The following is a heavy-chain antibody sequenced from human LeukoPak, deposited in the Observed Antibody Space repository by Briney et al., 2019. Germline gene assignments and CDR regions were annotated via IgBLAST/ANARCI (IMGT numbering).Heavy chain of an antibody. D-gene: IGHD3-10*01. J-gene: IGHJ4*02. CDR2: IYYSGST. CDR3: ARDGSGSLFDY. Sequence: PSETLSLTCTVSGGSISSGGYYWSWIRQHPGKGLEWIGYIYYSGSTYYNPSLKSRVTIPVDTSKNQFSLKLSSVTAADTAVYYCARDGSGSLFDYWGQGTLVTVSS. CDR1: GGSISSGGYY. V-gene: IGHV4-31*03.